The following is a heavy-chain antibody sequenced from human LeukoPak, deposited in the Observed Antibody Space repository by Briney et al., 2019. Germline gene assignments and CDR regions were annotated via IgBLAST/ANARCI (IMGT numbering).Heavy chain of an antibody. V-gene: IGHV1-69*01. J-gene: IGHJ4*02. D-gene: IGHD2-15*01. Sequence: ASVKVSCKASGGTFSSYAISWVRQAPGQGLEWMGGIIPIFGTANYAQKFQGRVTITADESTSTAYMELSSLRSEDTAVYYCARNGIGYCSGGSCPWYFDYWGLGTLVTVSS. CDR3: ARNGIGYCSGGSCPWYFDY. CDR1: GGTFSSYA. CDR2: IIPIFGTA.